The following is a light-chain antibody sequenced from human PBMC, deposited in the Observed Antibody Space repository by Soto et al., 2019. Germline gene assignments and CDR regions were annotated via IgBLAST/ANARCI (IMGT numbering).Light chain of an antibody. J-gene: IGKJ2*01. Sequence: PGERATLAGRASQTISTGFLAWFQHKSGQAPRLLIYVASTRATGITDRISGSGSGTDFTLTISRVEPEDFAVYYCQQHDTSPVTFGQGPNLEI. V-gene: IGKV3-20*01. CDR1: QTISTGF. CDR2: VAS. CDR3: QQHDTSPVT.